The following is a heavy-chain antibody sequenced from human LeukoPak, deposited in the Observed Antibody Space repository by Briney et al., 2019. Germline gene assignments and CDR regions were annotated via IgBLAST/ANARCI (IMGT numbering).Heavy chain of an antibody. D-gene: IGHD3-22*01. Sequence: GESLKISCKGSGYSFTSYWIGWVRQMPGKGLEWMGIIYPGDSDTRYSPSFQGQFTISADKSISTAYLQWSSLKASDTAMYYFARLNLKANYYDSSGYLDYWGQGTLVTVSS. CDR3: ARLNLKANYYDSSGYLDY. CDR1: GYSFTSYW. J-gene: IGHJ4*02. CDR2: IYPGDSDT. V-gene: IGHV5-51*01.